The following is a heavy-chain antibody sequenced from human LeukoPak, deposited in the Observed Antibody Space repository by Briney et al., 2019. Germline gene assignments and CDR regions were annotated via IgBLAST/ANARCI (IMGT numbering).Heavy chain of an antibody. J-gene: IGHJ5*02. CDR2: INAYNGNK. D-gene: IGHD2-2*01. V-gene: IGHV1-18*01. CDR3: AGDRDIGVVPAAISWFDP. CDR1: GYTFTSYG. Sequence: GASVKVSCKASGYTFTSYGISWVRQAPGQGLEWMGWINAYNGNKNYAQKLQGRLTITTDTYTSTAYMELRSLRSDDTAVYYWAGDRDIGVVPAAISWFDPWGEGPLVTVSS.